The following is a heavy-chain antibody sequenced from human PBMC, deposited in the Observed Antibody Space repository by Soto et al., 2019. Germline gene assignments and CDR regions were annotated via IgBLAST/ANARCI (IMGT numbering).Heavy chain of an antibody. J-gene: IGHJ6*02. Sequence: GGSLRLSCAASGFTFSDYWMSWVRQAPGKGLEWVANIKQYGSEKYYGDSVKGRFTISRDNAKSSLYLQMNSLRAEDTAVYYCARDRGYNYANAGYYYYYGMDVWGQGTTVTVSS. D-gene: IGHD5-18*01. CDR1: GFTFSDYW. CDR3: ARDRGYNYANAGYYYYYGMDV. CDR2: IKQYGSEK. V-gene: IGHV3-7*01.